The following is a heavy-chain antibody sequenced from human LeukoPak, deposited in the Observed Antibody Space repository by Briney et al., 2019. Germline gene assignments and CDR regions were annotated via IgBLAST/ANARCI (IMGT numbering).Heavy chain of an antibody. CDR1: GFAFSNYW. D-gene: IGHD5-24*01. Sequence: GGSLRLSCAASGFAFSNYWMSWVRQAPGKGLEWVANIKEDGSIEDYVVSVKGRFTVSRDNAKNSLHLQMNSLRVEDTAVYYCVSQQLAPPWGQGTLVTVSS. CDR3: VSQQLAPP. CDR2: IKEDGSIE. V-gene: IGHV3-7*01. J-gene: IGHJ5*02.